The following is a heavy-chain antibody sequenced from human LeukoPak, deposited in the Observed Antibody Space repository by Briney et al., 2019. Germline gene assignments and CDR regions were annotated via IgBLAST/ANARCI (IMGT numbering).Heavy chain of an antibody. D-gene: IGHD5-12*01. CDR3: ARVGYGGYGVLDY. V-gene: IGHV4-61*02. Sequence: PSETLFLTCTVSGGSISNGNCYWRSMRQPAVEGLEWLGRIDIRGNSNYNPSLKGRVTISVDTSKNQFSLRLNSVTAADTAVYYCARVGYGGYGVLDYWGQGTLVTISS. CDR2: IDIRGNS. CDR1: GGSISNGNCY. J-gene: IGHJ4*02.